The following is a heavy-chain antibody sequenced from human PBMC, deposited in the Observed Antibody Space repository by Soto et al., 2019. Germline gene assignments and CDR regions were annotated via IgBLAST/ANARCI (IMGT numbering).Heavy chain of an antibody. V-gene: IGHV2-5*01. CDR1: GFSFTTAGVA. D-gene: IGHD5-12*01. CDR3: AHSDGGYEIIYFDF. CDR2: IYYNDDR. J-gene: IGHJ4*02. Sequence: DSGPTLVNPTQTLTLTRTFSGFSFTTAGVAVGWIRQTPGGALEWLTLIYYNDDRRFSPSLKTRLTITGDTSKNQVVLSLTNVDPGDTATYFCAHSDGGYEIIYFDFWGQGIPVTVSS.